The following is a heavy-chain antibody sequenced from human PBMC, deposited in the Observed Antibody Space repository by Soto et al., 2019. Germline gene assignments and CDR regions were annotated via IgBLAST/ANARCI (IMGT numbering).Heavy chain of an antibody. CDR3: AGLVVAATLSHYYFGMDV. J-gene: IGHJ6*02. Sequence: ASVKVSCKASGYTFTSYDINWVRQATGQGLEWMGWMNPNSGNTGYAQKFQGRVTMTRNSSISTAYMELSSLRSEDTAVYYCAGLVVAATLSHYYFGMDVWGQGTTVTVSS. CDR1: GYTFTSYD. D-gene: IGHD2-15*01. CDR2: MNPNSGNT. V-gene: IGHV1-8*01.